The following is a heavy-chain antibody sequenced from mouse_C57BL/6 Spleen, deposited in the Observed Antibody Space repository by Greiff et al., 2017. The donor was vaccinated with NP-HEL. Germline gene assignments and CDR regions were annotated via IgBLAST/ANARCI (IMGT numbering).Heavy chain of an antibody. J-gene: IGHJ4*01. CDR1: GYTFTDYE. Sequence: VQLQESGAELVRPGASVTLSCKASGYTFTDYEMHWVKQTPVHGLEWIGAIDPETGGTAYNQKFKGKAILTADKSSSTAYMELRSLTSEDSAVYYCTRRLTTVVAMDYWGQGTSVTVSS. CDR3: TRRLTTVVAMDY. CDR2: IDPETGGT. D-gene: IGHD1-1*01. V-gene: IGHV1-15*01.